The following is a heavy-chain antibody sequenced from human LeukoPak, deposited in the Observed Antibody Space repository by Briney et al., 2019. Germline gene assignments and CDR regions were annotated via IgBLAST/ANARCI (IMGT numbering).Heavy chain of an antibody. CDR1: GFTFSSYE. CDR2: ISSSSIYI. Sequence: GGSLRLSCAASGFTFSSYEMNWVRQAPGKGLEWVSYISSSSIYIYYADSVKGRFTISRDNAKNSLFLHMNSLRAEDTAVYYCARGRVNYGGDFDYWGQGTLVTVAS. V-gene: IGHV3-21*05. CDR3: ARGRVNYGGDFDY. J-gene: IGHJ4*02. D-gene: IGHD4-23*01.